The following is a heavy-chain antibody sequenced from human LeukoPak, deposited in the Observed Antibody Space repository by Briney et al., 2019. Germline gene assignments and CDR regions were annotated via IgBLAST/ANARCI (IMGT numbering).Heavy chain of an antibody. CDR3: ARVERYPLYYFDF. V-gene: IGHV4-59*12. CDR1: GGSISSYY. CDR2: IYYSGST. D-gene: IGHD1-1*01. Sequence: SETLSLTCTVSGGSISSYYWSWIRQPPGKGLEWIGYIYYSGSTNYNPNYDPSLKSRVTISVDTSRNQFSLKLSSVTAADTAVYYCARVERYPLYYFDFWGQGTLVTVSS. J-gene: IGHJ4*02.